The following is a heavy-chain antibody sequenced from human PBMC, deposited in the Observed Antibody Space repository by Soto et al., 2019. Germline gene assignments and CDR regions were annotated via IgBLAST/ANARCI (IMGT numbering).Heavy chain of an antibody. CDR1: GGSISSYY. Sequence: QVQLQESGPGLVKPSETLSLTCTVSGGSISSYYWSWIRQPPGKGLEWIGYIYYSGSTNYNPSLTSRVTISVDTSNNQFSLKLSSVTAADTAVYYCASQYCTNGVCTGHDAFDIWGQGTMVTVSS. J-gene: IGHJ3*02. CDR2: IYYSGST. D-gene: IGHD2-8*01. CDR3: ASQYCTNGVCTGHDAFDI. V-gene: IGHV4-59*01.